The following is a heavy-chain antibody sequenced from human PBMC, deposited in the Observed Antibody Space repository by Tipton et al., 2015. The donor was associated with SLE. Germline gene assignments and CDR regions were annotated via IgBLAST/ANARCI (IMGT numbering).Heavy chain of an antibody. CDR3: AGGSYYYFDY. J-gene: IGHJ4*02. CDR2: IYYSGST. Sequence: TLSLTCTGSGGSIRSYYWSWIRQPPGKGLEWIGYIYYSGSTNYNPSLKSRVTISVDTSKNQFSLKLSSVIAADTAVYYCAGGSYYYFDYWGQGTLVTVSS. V-gene: IGHV4-59*01. CDR1: GGSIRSYY. D-gene: IGHD1-26*01.